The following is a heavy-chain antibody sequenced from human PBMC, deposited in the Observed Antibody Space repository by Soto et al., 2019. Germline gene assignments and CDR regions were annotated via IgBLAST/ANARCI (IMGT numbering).Heavy chain of an antibody. V-gene: IGHV2-5*02. J-gene: IGHJ4*02. CDR1: GFSLSTSGVG. D-gene: IGHD3-16*01. CDR2: IYWDDYK. Sequence: QITLKESGPALVKPTQTLTLTCTFSGFSLSTSGVGVGWIRQPPGGALEWLALIYWDDYKRFSPSLESRLTITNATPKNQVLRPITNMEPLDNSKDHSVHKGGGERILVYWGQGNLVTVSS. CDR3: VHKGGGERILVY.